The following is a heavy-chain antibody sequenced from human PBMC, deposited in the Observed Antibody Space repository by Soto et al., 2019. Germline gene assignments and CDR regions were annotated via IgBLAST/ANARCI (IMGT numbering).Heavy chain of an antibody. J-gene: IGHJ4*02. CDR1: GDSISSGDYY. CDR3: ARAYSYGSGRFDY. V-gene: IGHV4-30-4*01. CDR2: IYYSGTT. D-gene: IGHD3-10*01. Sequence: PSETLSLTCTVSGDSISSGDYYWSWIRQPPGKGLEWIGYIYYSGTTYYNPSLRSRVIISVDTSKNQFSLKLSSVTAADTAVYYCARAYSYGSGRFDYWGQGKLVTVSS.